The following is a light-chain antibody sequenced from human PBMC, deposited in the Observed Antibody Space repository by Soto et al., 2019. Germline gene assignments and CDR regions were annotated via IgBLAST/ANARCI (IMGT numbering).Light chain of an antibody. V-gene: IGLV1-44*01. Sequence: QSVLTQPPSASGTHGQRVTISCSGSSSNIGSNTINWYQQLPGTAPKLLIYNNDQRPSGVPDRFSGSKSGTSASLAISGLQSEDEGDYYCAAWDDSLSGPGVFGGGTKLTVL. J-gene: IGLJ3*02. CDR2: NND. CDR1: SSNIGSNT. CDR3: AAWDDSLSGPGV.